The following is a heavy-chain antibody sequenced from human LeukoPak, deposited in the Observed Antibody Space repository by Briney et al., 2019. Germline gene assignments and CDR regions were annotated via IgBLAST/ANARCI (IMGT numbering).Heavy chain of an antibody. J-gene: IGHJ4*02. Sequence: GGSLRLSCAVSGFTFSTYAMTWVRQAPGKGLEWVSDISVSGGNTYYADSVKGRFTISRDNAKNSLYLQMNSLRAEDTAVYYCARGGGSYLFDYWGQGTLVTVSS. V-gene: IGHV3-23*01. CDR3: ARGGGSYLFDY. CDR2: ISVSGGNT. CDR1: GFTFSTYA. D-gene: IGHD1-26*01.